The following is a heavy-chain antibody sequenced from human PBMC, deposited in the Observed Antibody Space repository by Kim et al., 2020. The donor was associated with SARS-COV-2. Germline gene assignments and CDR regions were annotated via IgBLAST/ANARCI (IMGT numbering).Heavy chain of an antibody. Sequence: GGSLRLSCAASGFTFDDYAMHWVRQAPGKGLEWVSGISWNSGSIGYADSVKGRFTISRDNAKNSLYLQMNSLRAEDTALYYCAKGSGYSGYDYFDAFDI. V-gene: IGHV3-9*01. J-gene: IGHJ3*02. CDR2: ISWNSGSI. CDR1: GFTFDDYA. D-gene: IGHD5-12*01. CDR3: AKGSGYSGYDYFDAFDI.